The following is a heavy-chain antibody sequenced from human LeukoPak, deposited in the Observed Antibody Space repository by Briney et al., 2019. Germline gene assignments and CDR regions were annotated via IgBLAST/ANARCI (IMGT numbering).Heavy chain of an antibody. Sequence: PGGSLRLSCAASGFTFSNYWMSWVRQAPGKGLEWVANIKQDGSEKYYVDSVKGRFTISRDDSKNTAYLQMDSLKTEDTAVYYCTGNYYGSGSYADFDYWGQGTLVTVSS. D-gene: IGHD3-10*01. CDR3: TGNYYGSGSYADFDY. J-gene: IGHJ4*02. CDR2: IKQDGSEK. V-gene: IGHV3-7*03. CDR1: GFTFSNYW.